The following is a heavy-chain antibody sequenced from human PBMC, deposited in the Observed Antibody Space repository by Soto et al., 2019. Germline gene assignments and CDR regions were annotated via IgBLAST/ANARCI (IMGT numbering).Heavy chain of an antibody. CDR3: ARGWSIAARRGFDP. CDR2: INPNRGGT. Sequence: QVQLVQSGAEVKKPGASVKVSCKASGYTFTGYYMHWVRQAPGQGLEWMGWINPNRGGTNYAQKFQGRVTMTRDTSISTAYMELSRLRSDDTAVYYCARGWSIAARRGFDPWGQGTLVTVSS. CDR1: GYTFTGYY. V-gene: IGHV1-2*02. J-gene: IGHJ5*02. D-gene: IGHD6-6*01.